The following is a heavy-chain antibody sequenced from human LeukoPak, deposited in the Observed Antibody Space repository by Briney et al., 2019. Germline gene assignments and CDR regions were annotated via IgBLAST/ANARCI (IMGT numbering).Heavy chain of an antibody. V-gene: IGHV3-7*01. CDR1: GLALCRYW. Sequence: PGGPLTLSCAASGLALCRYWMRWVRHAPGKGLEGVANIEQYGIEKLHMDSGKGRFHISRDNAKNSLYLQMNSLRAEDTAVYYCASMKGYCSSTSCSTADAFDIWGQGTMVTVSS. CDR2: IEQYGIEK. CDR3: ASMKGYCSSTSCSTADAFDI. D-gene: IGHD2-2*01. J-gene: IGHJ3*02.